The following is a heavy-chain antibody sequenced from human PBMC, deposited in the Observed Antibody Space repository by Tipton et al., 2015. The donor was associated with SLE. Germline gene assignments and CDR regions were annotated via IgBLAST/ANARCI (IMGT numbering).Heavy chain of an antibody. CDR3: AGDRAFLPSTGWID. J-gene: IGHJ4*02. D-gene: IGHD6-19*01. CDR1: GFTVSSNY. CDR2: IYSGGNT. Sequence: GSLRLSCAASGFTVSSNYMSWVRQAPGKGLEWVSVIYSGGNTFYADSVKGRFTISRDNSKNTLYLQMNSLRVEDTAVYYCAGDRAFLPSTGWIDWGQGTLVTVSS. V-gene: IGHV3-66*02.